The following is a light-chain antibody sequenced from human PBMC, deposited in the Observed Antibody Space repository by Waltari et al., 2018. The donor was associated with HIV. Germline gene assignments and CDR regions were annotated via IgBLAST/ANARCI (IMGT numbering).Light chain of an antibody. CDR2: DTS. V-gene: IGLV7-46*01. Sequence: QAVVTQEPSLTVSPGGTVPLTCVSSTGAVTSDHYPYWFQQKPGQPPRALIYDTSDPHPGTPARFSGSLLGGKAALTLSGAQPEDEAEYYCLLSYNGARNWVFGGGTKLTVL. CDR1: TGAVTSDHY. CDR3: LLSYNGARNWV. J-gene: IGLJ3*02.